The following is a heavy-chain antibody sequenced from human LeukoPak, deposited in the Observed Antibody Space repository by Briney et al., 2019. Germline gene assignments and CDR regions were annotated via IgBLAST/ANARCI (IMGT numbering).Heavy chain of an antibody. CDR3: ARDDPAWGMDV. J-gene: IGHJ6*02. V-gene: IGHV3-33*01. CDR1: GFTFSSYG. CDR2: IWYDGSNK. Sequence: GGSLRLSCAASGFTFSSYGMHWVRQAPGKGLEWVAVIWYDGSNKYYADSVKGRFTISRDNSKNTLYLQMNSLRAEDTAVYYCARDDPAWGMDVWGQGTTVTVSS.